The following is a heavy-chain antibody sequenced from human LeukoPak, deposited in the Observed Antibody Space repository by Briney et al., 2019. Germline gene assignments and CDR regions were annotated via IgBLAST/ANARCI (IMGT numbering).Heavy chain of an antibody. Sequence: GGSLRLSCAASGFTFSSSAMNWVRQAPGKGLEWVANIKQDGSGKYYVDSVKGRFTISRDNAKNSLYLQMNSLRAEDTAVYYCAREWGVTIPAAALDYWGQGTLVTVSS. D-gene: IGHD2-2*01. V-gene: IGHV3-7*01. CDR1: GFTFSSSA. J-gene: IGHJ4*02. CDR3: AREWGVTIPAAALDY. CDR2: IKQDGSGK.